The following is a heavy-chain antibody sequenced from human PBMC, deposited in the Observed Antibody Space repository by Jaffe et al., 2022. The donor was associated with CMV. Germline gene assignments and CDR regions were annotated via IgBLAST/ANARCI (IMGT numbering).Heavy chain of an antibody. Sequence: EVQLVESGGGLVQPGGSLRLSCAASGFTVSSNYMSWVRQAPGKGLEWVSVIYSGGSTYYADSVKGRFTISRDNSKNTLYLQMNSLRAEDTAVYYCARERGSWSGYYWDYFDYWGQGTLVTVSS. V-gene: IGHV3-66*01. J-gene: IGHJ4*02. CDR1: GFTVSSNY. D-gene: IGHD3-3*01. CDR2: IYSGGST. CDR3: ARERGSWSGYYWDYFDY.